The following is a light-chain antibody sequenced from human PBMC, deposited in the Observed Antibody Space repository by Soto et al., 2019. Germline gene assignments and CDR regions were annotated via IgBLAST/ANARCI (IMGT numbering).Light chain of an antibody. CDR3: CSYTVSNLLIL. J-gene: IGLJ2*01. CDR1: PSDVDGYDY. CDR2: DVT. V-gene: IGLV2-14*01. Sequence: QSALTQPASVSGSPGQSITISCTATPSDVDGYDYVSWYQQHPGKAPKLVIYDVTNRPLGVSNRFSGSKSGHTASLTISGLHAEDEADYYCCSYTVSNLLILFGGGTNLTVL.